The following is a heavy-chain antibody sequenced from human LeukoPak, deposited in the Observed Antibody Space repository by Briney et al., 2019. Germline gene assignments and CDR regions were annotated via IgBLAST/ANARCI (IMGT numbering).Heavy chain of an antibody. CDR2: IGSSSNTI. Sequence: GGSLRLSCAASGFTFSAYSMNWVRQAPGKGLEWVSYIGSSSNTIYYADSVKGRFTISRDNARNSLFLQMNSLRAEDTAVYYCARSVGLRFLEWLLSTDDAFDIWGQGTMVTVSS. CDR3: ARSVGLRFLEWLLSTDDAFDI. CDR1: GFTFSAYS. D-gene: IGHD3-3*01. J-gene: IGHJ3*02. V-gene: IGHV3-48*01.